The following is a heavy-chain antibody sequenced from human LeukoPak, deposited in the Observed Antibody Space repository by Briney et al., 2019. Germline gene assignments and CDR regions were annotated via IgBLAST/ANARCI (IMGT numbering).Heavy chain of an antibody. CDR2: ISSNGGGT. Sequence: GGSLRLSCAASGFTFSSYAMHWVRQAPGKGLEYVSAISSNGGGTYYADSVKGRFTISRDNSKNTLYLQMSSLRAEDTAVYYCVNSATMVRGAPRWGQGTLVTVSS. CDR1: GFTFSSYA. D-gene: IGHD3-10*01. J-gene: IGHJ4*02. V-gene: IGHV3-64D*06. CDR3: VNSATMVRGAPR.